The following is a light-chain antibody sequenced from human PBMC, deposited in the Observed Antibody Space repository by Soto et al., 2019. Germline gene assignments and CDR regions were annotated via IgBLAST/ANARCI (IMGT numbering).Light chain of an antibody. J-gene: IGKJ5*01. CDR3: HQYGSSPT. Sequence: EIVMTQSRATLSVSAGERATLSCRASQTVGSNLAWYQQKPGQAPRLLIYGASTRATGIPDRFSGSGSGTDFTLTISRLEPEDFAVYYCHQYGSSPTFGQGTRLEIK. V-gene: IGKV3-20*01. CDR1: QTVGSN. CDR2: GAS.